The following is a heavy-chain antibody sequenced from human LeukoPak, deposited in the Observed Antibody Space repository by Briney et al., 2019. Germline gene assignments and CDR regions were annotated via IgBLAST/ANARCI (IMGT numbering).Heavy chain of an antibody. J-gene: IGHJ4*02. CDR1: GLTFSIYA. Sequence: GGSLGLSCSAPGLTFSIYAMPWVRQAPGKRLKYVSAISSNGGSTYYADSVKGRFTISRDNSKNTLYLQMSSLRAEDTAVYYCVKGYCSSISCFGDYWGQGTLVTFSS. D-gene: IGHD2-2*01. CDR2: ISSNGGST. V-gene: IGHV3-64D*09. CDR3: VKGYCSSISCFGDY.